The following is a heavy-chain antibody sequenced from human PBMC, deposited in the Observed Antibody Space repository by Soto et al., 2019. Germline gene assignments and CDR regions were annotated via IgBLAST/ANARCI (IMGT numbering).Heavy chain of an antibody. Sequence: PVEYLKLFCKGSGYIFTNYWIGCLRQIGGKVLEWMGIIYPGDSDIRYSPSFQGQVTISADKSINTAYLQWSSLKASDTAVYYCARHECGISCYVDSWGQGTLVTVSS. CDR3: ARHECGISCYVDS. D-gene: IGHD6-13*01. CDR1: GYIFTNYW. V-gene: IGHV5-51*01. CDR2: IYPGDSDI. J-gene: IGHJ4*02.